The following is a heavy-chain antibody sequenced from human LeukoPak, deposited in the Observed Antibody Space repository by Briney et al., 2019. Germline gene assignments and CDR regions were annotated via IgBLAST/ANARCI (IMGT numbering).Heavy chain of an antibody. J-gene: IGHJ4*02. CDR3: ARDTPQHLKRYDY. D-gene: IGHD6-13*01. Sequence: ASVKVSCKASGYNFDKFGIGWVRQAPGQGLEWMGWINTHNGNTKYAQQYQGRVTMTTDTSTSTVYMELRSLRSDDTAVYFCARDTPQHLKRYDYWGQGTQVTVSS. V-gene: IGHV1-18*01. CDR1: GYNFDKFG. CDR2: INTHNGNT.